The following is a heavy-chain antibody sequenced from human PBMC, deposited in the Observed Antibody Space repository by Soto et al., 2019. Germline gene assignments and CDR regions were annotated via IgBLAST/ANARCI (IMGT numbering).Heavy chain of an antibody. J-gene: IGHJ4*02. Sequence: GGSLRLSCAASGFTFSSYAMSWVRQAPGKGLEWVSAISGSGGSTYYADSVKGRFTISRDNSKNTLYLQMNSLRAEDTAVYYCAKDLADYGSGSPFDYWGQGTLVTVSS. CDR1: GFTFSSYA. V-gene: IGHV3-23*01. CDR2: ISGSGGST. CDR3: AKDLADYGSGSPFDY. D-gene: IGHD3-10*01.